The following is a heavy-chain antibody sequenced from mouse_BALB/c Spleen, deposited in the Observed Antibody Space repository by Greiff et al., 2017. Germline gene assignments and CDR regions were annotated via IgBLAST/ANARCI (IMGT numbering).Heavy chain of an antibody. CDR1: GYTFTDYA. D-gene: IGHD1-1*01. Sequence: QVQLKQSGAELVRPGVSVKISCKGSGYTFTDYAMHWVKQSHAKSLEWIGVISTYYGDASYNQKFKGKATMTVDKSSSTAYMELARLTSEDSAIYYCARKGDGSTAMDYWGQGTSVTVSS. CDR3: ARKGDGSTAMDY. J-gene: IGHJ4*01. CDR2: ISTYYGDA. V-gene: IGHV1S137*01.